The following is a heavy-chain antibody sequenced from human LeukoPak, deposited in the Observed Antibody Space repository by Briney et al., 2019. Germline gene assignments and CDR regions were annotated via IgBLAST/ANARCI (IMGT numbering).Heavy chain of an antibody. J-gene: IGHJ6*03. CDR1: GYTFTGYY. V-gene: IGHV1-2*02. D-gene: IGHD2-21*01. Sequence: GASVKVSCKASGYTFTGYYMHWVRQAPGQGLEWMGWINPNSGGTNYAQKFQGRVTMTRDTSISTAYMELSRLRSDDTAVYYCASFCGGDCYYDYMDVWGKGTTVTVSS. CDR3: ASFCGGDCYYDYMDV. CDR2: INPNSGGT.